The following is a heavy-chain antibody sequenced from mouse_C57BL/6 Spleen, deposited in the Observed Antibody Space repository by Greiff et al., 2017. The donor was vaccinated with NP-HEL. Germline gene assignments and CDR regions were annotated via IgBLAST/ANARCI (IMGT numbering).Heavy chain of an antibody. J-gene: IGHJ4*01. D-gene: IGHD2-2*01. V-gene: IGHV1-19*01. CDR2: INPYNGGT. CDR3: ARDYGYDEEDYAMDY. Sequence: EVQLQQSGPVLVKPGASVKMSCKASGYTFTDYYMNWVKQSHGKSLEWIGVINPYNGGTSYNQKFKGKATLTVDKSSSTAYMELNSLTSEDSAVYYCARDYGYDEEDYAMDYWGQGTSVTVSS. CDR1: GYTFTDYY.